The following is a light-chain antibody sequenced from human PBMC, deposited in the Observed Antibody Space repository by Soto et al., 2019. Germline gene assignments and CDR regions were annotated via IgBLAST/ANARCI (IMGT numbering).Light chain of an antibody. V-gene: IGKV1-39*01. CDR3: QQSYNTVFT. J-gene: IGKJ5*01. CDR2: AAS. Sequence: DIQMTQAPSSLSASVGDRVTITCRASQNIGRDLNWYQHEPGKAPKLLISAASKLQSGVPSRFSGSGSGTDFTLTISSLQPEDFATYFCQQSYNTVFTFGQGTRLE. CDR1: QNIGRD.